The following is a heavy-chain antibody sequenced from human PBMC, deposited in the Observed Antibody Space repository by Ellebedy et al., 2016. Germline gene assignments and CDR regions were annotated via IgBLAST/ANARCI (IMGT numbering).Heavy chain of an antibody. D-gene: IGHD1-26*01. V-gene: IGHV1-18*04. CDR1: GYDFTGYG. CDR2: ISCYSGDT. Sequence: ASVKVSXKASGYDFTGYGISWVRQAPGQGLEWMGWISCYSGDTNYAQKFQGRVTMTTDASTTTDYMELRSLRSDDTAVYFCARPIVGATGGGDYYYYGMDVWGQGTTVTVSS. J-gene: IGHJ6*02. CDR3: ARPIVGATGGGDYYYYGMDV.